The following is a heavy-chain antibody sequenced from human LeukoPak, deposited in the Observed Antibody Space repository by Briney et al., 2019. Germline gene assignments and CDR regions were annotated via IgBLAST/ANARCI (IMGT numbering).Heavy chain of an antibody. Sequence: GASVKVSCKASGYTFTGYYMHWVRQAPGQGLEWMGWINPNSGGTNYAQKFQGRVTMTRDTSISTAYMELSRLRSDDTAVYYCARDPHDSRGNPLDYWGQGTLVTVSS. D-gene: IGHD3-22*01. CDR3: ARDPHDSRGNPLDY. V-gene: IGHV1-2*02. CDR2: INPNSGGT. J-gene: IGHJ4*02. CDR1: GYTFTGYY.